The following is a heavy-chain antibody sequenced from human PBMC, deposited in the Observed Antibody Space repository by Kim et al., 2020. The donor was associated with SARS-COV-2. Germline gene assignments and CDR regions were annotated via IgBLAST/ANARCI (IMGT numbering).Heavy chain of an antibody. D-gene: IGHD1-26*01. CDR3: ASSYSGSYHYFDY. V-gene: IGHV3-30*01. J-gene: IGHJ4*02. Sequence: DADSVKGRFTISRDNSKNTLYLQMNSLRAEDTAVYYCASSYSGSYHYFDYWGQGTLVTVSS.